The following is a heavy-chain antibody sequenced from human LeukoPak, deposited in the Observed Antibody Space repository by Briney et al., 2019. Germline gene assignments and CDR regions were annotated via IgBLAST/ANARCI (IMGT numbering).Heavy chain of an antibody. CDR3: AKDRYYGSGSYHLFDY. Sequence: PGGSLRLSCAASGFTFSSYGMSWVRQAPGKGLQWVSTISGSGGSTYYADSVKGRFTISRDNSKNTLYLQMNSLRAEDTAVYYCAKDRYYGSGSYHLFDYWGQGTLVTVSS. J-gene: IGHJ4*02. CDR2: ISGSGGST. CDR1: GFTFSSYG. D-gene: IGHD3-10*01. V-gene: IGHV3-23*01.